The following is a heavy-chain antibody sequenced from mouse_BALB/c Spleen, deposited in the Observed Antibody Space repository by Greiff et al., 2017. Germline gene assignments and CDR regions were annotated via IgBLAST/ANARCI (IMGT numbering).Heavy chain of an antibody. Sequence: EVQLVESGGGLVQPGGSLRLSCATSGFTFTDYYMSWVRQPPGKVLEWLGFIRNKANGYTTEYSASVKGRFTISRDNSQSILYLQMNTLRAEDSATYYCARGGQAMDYWGQGTSVTVSS. CDR3: ARGGQAMDY. J-gene: IGHJ4*01. V-gene: IGHV7-3*02. CDR1: GFTFTDYY. D-gene: IGHD3-3*01. CDR2: IRNKANGYTT.